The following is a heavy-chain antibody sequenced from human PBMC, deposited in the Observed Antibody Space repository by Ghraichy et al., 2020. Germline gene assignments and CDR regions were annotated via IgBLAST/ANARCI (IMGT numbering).Heavy chain of an antibody. J-gene: IGHJ4*02. Sequence: GALRLSCVASEFSFSIYSMSWVRQAPGKGLDWVSYINGGSGTIYYSDSVKGRFTISRDNAKNSLYLQMSSLRDEDTAVYYCARVGSCSGGNCYGFDYWGQGILVTVSS. CDR2: INGGSGTI. CDR3: ARVGSCSGGNCYGFDY. CDR1: EFSFSIYS. D-gene: IGHD2-15*01. V-gene: IGHV3-48*02.